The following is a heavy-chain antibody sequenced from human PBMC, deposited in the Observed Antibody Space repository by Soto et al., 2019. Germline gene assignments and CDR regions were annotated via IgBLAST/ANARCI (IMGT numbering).Heavy chain of an antibody. J-gene: IGHJ6*02. Sequence: SETLSLTGTVSCGSIISRSHSWGWIRQPPGKGLDWIASIYYSGSTYYNPSLKSRVTISIDTSKNQFSLKLKSVTAADTAVYYCANERTQLLSGFTWRGYGLDVWGQGTTVTVSS. CDR1: CGSIISRSHS. V-gene: IGHV4-39*01. CDR3: ANERTQLLSGFTWRGYGLDV. D-gene: IGHD2-2*01. CDR2: IYYSGST.